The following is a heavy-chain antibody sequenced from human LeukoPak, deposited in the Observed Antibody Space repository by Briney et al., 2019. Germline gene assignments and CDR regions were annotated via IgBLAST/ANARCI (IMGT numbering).Heavy chain of an antibody. Sequence: GGSLRLSCAASGFTLSSNYMSWVRQAPGKGLEWVSVIYSGGSTYYADSVKGRFTISRDNSKNTLYLQMNSLRAEDTAVYYCASQTAVLRFLEWLSPYGMDVWGQGTTVTVSS. J-gene: IGHJ6*02. V-gene: IGHV3-66*02. CDR2: IYSGGST. CDR3: ASQTAVLRFLEWLSPYGMDV. CDR1: GFTLSSNY. D-gene: IGHD3-3*01.